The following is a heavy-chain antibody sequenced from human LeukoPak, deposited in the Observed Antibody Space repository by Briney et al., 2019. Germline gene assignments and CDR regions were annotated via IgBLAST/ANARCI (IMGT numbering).Heavy chain of an antibody. CDR2: IYGGGST. CDR1: GFAVSNNY. J-gene: IGHJ1*01. CDR3: ARAYDSSGYWPEYFHH. D-gene: IGHD3-22*01. Sequence: GGSLRLSCAASGFAVSNNYMSWVRLAPGKGLEWVSIIYGGGSTYYADSVNGRFTISRHNSKNTLFLQMNSLRTEDTAVYYCARAYDSSGYWPEYFHHWGQGTLVTVSS. V-gene: IGHV3-53*04.